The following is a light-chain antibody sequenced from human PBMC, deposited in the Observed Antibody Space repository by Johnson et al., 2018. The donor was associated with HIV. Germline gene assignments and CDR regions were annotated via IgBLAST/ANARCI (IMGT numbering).Light chain of an antibody. CDR3: GTWDSSLSAGGV. CDR1: SSNIGSTS. CDR2: ENN. J-gene: IGLJ1*01. Sequence: QSVLTQPPSVSAAPGQKVTISCSGSSSNIGSTSVSWYQQLPGTAPKLLIYENNKRPSGIPDRFSGSKSGTSATLAITGLQPGDEADDYCGTWDSSLSAGGVFGTGTKVTVL. V-gene: IGLV1-51*02.